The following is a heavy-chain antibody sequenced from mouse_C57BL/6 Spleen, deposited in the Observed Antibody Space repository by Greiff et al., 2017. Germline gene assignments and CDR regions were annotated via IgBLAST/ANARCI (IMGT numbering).Heavy chain of an antibody. Sequence: QVQLQQPGAELVKPGASVKMSCKASGYTFTSYWITWVKQRPGQGLEWIGDIYPGSGSTNYNEKFKSKATLTVDTSSSTAYMQLSSLTSEDSAVYYGARNFYGYDVLDYWGQGTTLTVSS. V-gene: IGHV1-55*01. CDR1: GYTFTSYW. CDR3: ARNFYGYDVLDY. CDR2: IYPGSGST. J-gene: IGHJ2*01. D-gene: IGHD2-2*01.